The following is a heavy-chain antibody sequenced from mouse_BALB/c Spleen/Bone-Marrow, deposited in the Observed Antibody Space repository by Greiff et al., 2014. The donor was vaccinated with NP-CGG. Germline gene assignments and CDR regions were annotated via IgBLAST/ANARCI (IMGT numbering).Heavy chain of an antibody. V-gene: IGHV1S81*02. CDR2: ITPSNGRT. J-gene: IGHJ3*01. CDR3: ARTRWGGFAY. Sequence: QVQLQQSGAELVKPGASVKLSCKASGYTFTIYLMHWLKQTPGQGLEWIGEITPSNGRTNYNEKFKSKATLTVDKSSSTAYMQLSSLTSEDSAVYYCARTRWGGFAYWGQGTLVTVSA. CDR1: GYTFTIYL.